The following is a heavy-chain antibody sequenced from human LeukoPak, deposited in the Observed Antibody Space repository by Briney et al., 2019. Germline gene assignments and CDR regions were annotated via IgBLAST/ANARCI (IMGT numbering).Heavy chain of an antibody. CDR3: ARDICTNGVCYTGDFDY. J-gene: IGHJ4*02. CDR2: MNPNSGNT. CDR1: GYTFTSYD. V-gene: IGHV1-8*01. D-gene: IGHD2-8*01. Sequence: ASVKVSCKASGYTFTSYDINWVRQATGQGLEWMGWMNPNSGNTGYAQKFQGRVTMTRNTSISTAYMELSSLRSEDTAVYYCARDICTNGVCYTGDFDYWGQGTLVTVSS.